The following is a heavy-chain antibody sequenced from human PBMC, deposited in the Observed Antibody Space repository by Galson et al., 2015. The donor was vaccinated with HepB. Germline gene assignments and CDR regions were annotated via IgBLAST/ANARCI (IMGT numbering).Heavy chain of an antibody. CDR3: ARGYCTGNNCYSGVRRNAFDI. J-gene: IGHJ3*02. Sequence: SVKVSCKASGGPFSSYAISWVRQAPGQGLEWMGEIISIFGTGNYAQRFQGRVTITVDKSTRTTYMELSSLRSEDTAVYYCARGYCTGNNCYSGVRRNAFDIWGQGTIVIVSS. CDR1: GGPFSSYA. V-gene: IGHV1-69*06. CDR2: IISIFGTG. D-gene: IGHD2-15*01.